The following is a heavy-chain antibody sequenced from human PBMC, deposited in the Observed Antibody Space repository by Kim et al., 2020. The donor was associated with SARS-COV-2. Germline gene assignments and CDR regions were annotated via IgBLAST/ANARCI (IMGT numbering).Heavy chain of an antibody. J-gene: IGHJ6*02. D-gene: IGHD6-13*01. CDR1: GGTFSSYA. CDR3: ARGYSSSSPISTLLDYYGMDV. Sequence: SVKVSCKASGGTFSSYAISWVRQAPGQGLAWMGGIIPIFGTANNAQKFQGRVTITADESTSTAYMELSSLRSEDTAVYYCARGYSSSSPISTLLDYYGMDVWGQGTTVTVSS. V-gene: IGHV1-69*13. CDR2: IIPIFGTA.